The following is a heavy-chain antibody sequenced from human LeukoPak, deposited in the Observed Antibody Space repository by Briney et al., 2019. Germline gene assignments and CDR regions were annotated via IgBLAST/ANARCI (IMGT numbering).Heavy chain of an antibody. Sequence: GGSLRLSCEVSGFTFNSYSMNWVRQAPGKGLEWLSYFGGGSPMYADSVKGRFTVSRDHAKSSVYLQMNSLRDEDTAIYYCVRDSQWAFDFWAKGQWSPSL. CDR2: FGGGSPM. CDR3: VRDSQWAFDF. D-gene: IGHD6-19*01. CDR1: GFTFNSYS. V-gene: IGHV3-48*02. J-gene: IGHJ3*01.